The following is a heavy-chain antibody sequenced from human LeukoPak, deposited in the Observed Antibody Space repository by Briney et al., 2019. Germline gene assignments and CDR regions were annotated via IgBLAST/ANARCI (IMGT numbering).Heavy chain of an antibody. CDR1: GGSISSYY. CDR3: ARGDGYNSDYFDY. J-gene: IGHJ4*02. V-gene: IGHV4-59*08. CDR2: IYYSGST. D-gene: IGHD5-24*01. Sequence: SETLSLTCTVSGGSISSYYWSWIRQPPGKGLEWIGHIYYSGSTNYNPSLKSRVTISVDTSKNQFSLKLSSVTAADTAVYYCARGDGYNSDYFDYWGQGTLVTVSS.